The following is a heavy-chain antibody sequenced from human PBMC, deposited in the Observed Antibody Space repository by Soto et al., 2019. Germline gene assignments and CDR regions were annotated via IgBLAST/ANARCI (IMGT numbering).Heavy chain of an antibody. CDR1: GYTFTGYY. J-gene: IGHJ5*02. CDR2: INPNSGGT. CDR3: ARTGAYSGYGLLGYCSGGSCYSGSYWFDP. Sequence: GASVKVSCKASGYTFTGYYMHWVRQAPGQGLEWMGWINPNSGGTNYAQKFQGRVTMTRDTSISTAYMELSRLRSDDTAVYYCARTGAYSGYGLLGYCSGGSCYSGSYWFDPWGQGTLVTVSS. D-gene: IGHD2-15*01. V-gene: IGHV1-2*02.